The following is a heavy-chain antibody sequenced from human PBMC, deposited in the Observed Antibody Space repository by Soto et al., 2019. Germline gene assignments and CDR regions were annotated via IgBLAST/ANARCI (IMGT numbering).Heavy chain of an antibody. V-gene: IGHV1-69*06. CDR1: GGTFSSYA. J-gene: IGHJ4*02. CDR3: ARVYWNQTREGY. CDR2: VIPIFGTA. D-gene: IGHD1-1*01. Sequence: ASVKVSCQASGGTFSSYAISWVRQAPGQGLEWMGGVIPIFGTANYAQKFQGRVTVTADKSTSAAYMGLSRLRSEDTAVYYCARVYWNQTREGYWGQGTLVTVSS.